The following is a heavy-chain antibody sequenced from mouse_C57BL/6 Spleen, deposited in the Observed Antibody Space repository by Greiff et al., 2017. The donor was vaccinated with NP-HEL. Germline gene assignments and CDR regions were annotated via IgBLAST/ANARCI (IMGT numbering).Heavy chain of an antibody. CDR1: GYTFTSYW. CDR3: TKSGYGSPFDY. CDR2: IYPGNSDT. V-gene: IGHV1-5*01. D-gene: IGHD1-1*01. Sequence: EVMLMESGTVLARPGASVKMSCKTSGYTFTSYWMHWVKQRPGQGLEWVGDIYPGNSDTSYNQKFKGQAKLTAVTSASTAYMELSSLTNEDSAVYYCTKSGYGSPFDYWGQGTTLTVSS. J-gene: IGHJ2*01.